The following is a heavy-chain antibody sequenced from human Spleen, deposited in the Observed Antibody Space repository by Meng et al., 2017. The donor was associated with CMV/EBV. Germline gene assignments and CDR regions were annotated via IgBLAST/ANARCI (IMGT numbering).Heavy chain of an antibody. V-gene: IGHV4-34*01. CDR2: INHSGST. Sequence: SETLSLTCAVYGGSLSGYYWTWIRQPPGKGLEWVGEINHSGSTNYNPPLKSRVTISADTSKNQFSLKLNSATAADTAVYYCARGGEVEVATQRRYFDFWGQGTLVTVSS. D-gene: IGHD5-24*01. CDR3: ARGGEVEVATQRRYFDF. CDR1: GGSLSGYY. J-gene: IGHJ4*02.